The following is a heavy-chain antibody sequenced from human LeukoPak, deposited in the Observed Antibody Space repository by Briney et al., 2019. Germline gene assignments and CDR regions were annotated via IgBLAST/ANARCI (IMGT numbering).Heavy chain of an antibody. V-gene: IGHV3-23*01. CDR3: AKQGSSSWGWFDP. D-gene: IGHD6-13*01. CDR2: ISGSGGST. J-gene: IGHJ5*02. CDR1: GFTFSSYA. Sequence: GGSLRLSCAASGFTFSSYAMSWVRQAPGKGLEWVSGISGSGGSTYYADSVKGRFTISRDNSKYTLYLQMNSLRAEDTAVYYCAKQGSSSWGWFDPWGQGTLVTVSS.